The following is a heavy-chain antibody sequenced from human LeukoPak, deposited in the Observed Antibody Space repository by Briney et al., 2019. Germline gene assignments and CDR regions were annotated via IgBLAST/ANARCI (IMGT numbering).Heavy chain of an antibody. V-gene: IGHV1-46*01. Sequence: ASVKVSCKASGYTFTSYYMHWVRQAPGQGLEWMGIINPSGGSTSYAQKFQGRVTMTRDMSTSTVYMELSNLRSEDTAVYYCARRFVVRQQLANYYYYYMDVWGKGTTVTVSS. CDR3: ARRFVVRQQLANYYYYYMDV. CDR2: INPSGGST. J-gene: IGHJ6*03. D-gene: IGHD6-13*01. CDR1: GYTFTSYY.